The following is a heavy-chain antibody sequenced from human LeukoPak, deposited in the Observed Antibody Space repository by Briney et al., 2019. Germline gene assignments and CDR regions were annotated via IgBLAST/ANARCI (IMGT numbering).Heavy chain of an antibody. CDR2: IWYDGSNK. CDR1: GFTFSSYG. Sequence: GGSLRLSCAASGFTFSSYGMHWVRQAPGKGLEWVAVIWYDGSNKYYADSVKGRSTISRDNSKNTLYLQMNSLRAEDTAAYYCARDPKGGNSEFDYWGQGTLVTVSS. V-gene: IGHV3-33*01. CDR3: ARDPKGGNSEFDY. J-gene: IGHJ4*02. D-gene: IGHD4-23*01.